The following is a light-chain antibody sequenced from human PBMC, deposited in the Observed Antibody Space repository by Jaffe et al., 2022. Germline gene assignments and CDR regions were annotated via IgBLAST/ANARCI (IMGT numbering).Light chain of an antibody. CDR1: QTVDSTY. CDR2: GTS. CDR3: HQYTASPLT. J-gene: IGKJ4*01. V-gene: IGKV3-20*01. Sequence: EIVLTQSPVTLSLSPGERATLSCRASQTVDSTYLGWYQQKPGQAPRLLIYGTSTRATGIPDRFTGSGSDTEFTLSISTLEPEDFGVYYCHQYTASPLTFGGGTKLEIK.